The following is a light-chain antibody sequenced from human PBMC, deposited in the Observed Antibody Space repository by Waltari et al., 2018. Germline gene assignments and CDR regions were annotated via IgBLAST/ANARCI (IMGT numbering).Light chain of an antibody. V-gene: IGLV1-47*01. CDR1: SSNIGSNY. CDR2: RNN. J-gene: IGLJ3*02. Sequence: QSVLTQPPSASVTPGQRVTISCSGSSSNIGSNYLYWYQQLPGAAPKLLIYRNNQRPSGVPDRFSGSKSGTSASLAISGLRSEDEADYYCAAWDDSLSGRVFGGGTKLTVL. CDR3: AAWDDSLSGRV.